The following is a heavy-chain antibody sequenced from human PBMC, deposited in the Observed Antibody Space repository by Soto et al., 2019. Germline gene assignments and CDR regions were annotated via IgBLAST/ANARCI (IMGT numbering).Heavy chain of an antibody. CDR2: IIPIFGTA. CDR1: GGTFSSYA. J-gene: IGHJ4*02. Sequence: QVQLVQSGAEVKKPGSSVKVSCKASGGTFSSYAISWVRQAPGQGLEWMGGIIPIFGTANYAQKFQGRVTITADESTSTAYMELSSLRSEETAVYYCARGLLGPWELRGYFDYWGQGTLVTVSS. V-gene: IGHV1-69*01. D-gene: IGHD1-26*01. CDR3: ARGLLGPWELRGYFDY.